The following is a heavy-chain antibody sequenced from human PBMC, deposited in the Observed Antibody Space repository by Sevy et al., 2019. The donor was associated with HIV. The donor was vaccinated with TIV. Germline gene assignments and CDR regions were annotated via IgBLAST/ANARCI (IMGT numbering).Heavy chain of an antibody. D-gene: IGHD6-13*01. J-gene: IGHJ5*02. CDR1: GYTFTSYG. CDR2: ISAYNGNR. CDR3: ARVYWIAAAGPKNWFDP. V-gene: IGHV1-18*01. Sequence: ASVKVSCKASGYTFTSYGISWVRQAPGQGLEWMGWISAYNGNRNYAQKLQGRVTMTTDTSTSTAYMELRSLRSDDTAVYYCARVYWIAAAGPKNWFDPWGQGTLVTVSS.